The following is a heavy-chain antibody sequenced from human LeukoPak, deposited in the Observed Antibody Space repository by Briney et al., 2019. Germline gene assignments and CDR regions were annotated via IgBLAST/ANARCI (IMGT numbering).Heavy chain of an antibody. Sequence: SETLSLTCTVSGGSISSYYWSWIRHRPREGLGRSGYIYYSGSTNYNPSLKSRVTISVDTSKNQFSLKLSSVTAADTAVYYCARDNRSRDFWCGYSYNWFDPWGQGTLVTVSS. D-gene: IGHD3-3*01. CDR3: ARDNRSRDFWCGYSYNWFDP. CDR2: IYYSGST. J-gene: IGHJ5*02. V-gene: IGHV4-59*01. CDR1: GGSISSYY.